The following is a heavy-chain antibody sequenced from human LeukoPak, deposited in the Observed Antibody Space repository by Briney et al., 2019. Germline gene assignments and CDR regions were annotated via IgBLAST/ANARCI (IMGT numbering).Heavy chain of an antibody. J-gene: IGHJ4*02. V-gene: IGHV1-18*04. CDR3: ARDNGGVIWYFDY. Sequence: ASVKISCKVSGYTFTDYYMHWVQQAPGQGLEWMGWISAYNGNTNYAQKLQGRVTMTTDTSTSTAYMELRSLRSDDTAVYYCARDNGGVIWYFDYWGQGTLVTVSS. CDR2: ISAYNGNT. CDR1: GYTFTDYY. D-gene: IGHD3-16*01.